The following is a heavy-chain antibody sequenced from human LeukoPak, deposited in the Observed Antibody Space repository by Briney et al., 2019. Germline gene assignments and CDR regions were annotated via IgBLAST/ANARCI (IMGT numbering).Heavy chain of an antibody. D-gene: IGHD6-13*01. J-gene: IGHJ4*01. Sequence: GSLRLSCAVSGFTFTDFWSNWVRQAPGKGLEWVASIRLDGGEKSYVDSVKGRFTISRDNTKSPLYLQINSLKAEDSAGYYCARDGTAAGLYFDLWGQGTLVTVSS. CDR1: GFTFTDFW. V-gene: IGHV3-7*01. CDR3: ARDGTAAGLYFDL. CDR2: IRLDGGEK.